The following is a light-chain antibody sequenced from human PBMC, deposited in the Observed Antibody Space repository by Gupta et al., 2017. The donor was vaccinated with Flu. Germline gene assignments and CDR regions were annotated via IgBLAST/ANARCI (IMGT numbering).Light chain of an antibody. CDR1: QNIIKY. CDR2: AAS. V-gene: IGKV1-39*01. J-gene: IGKJ1*01. CDR3: QQSYTTPWT. Sequence: DIQMTQSPSSLSASVGDRVTITCRASQNIIKYLNWYQKKPGKAPNLLIYAASSLQGGVPSRFSGSGSGTDFSLTINSLQPEDFATYYCQQSYTTPWTFGQGTKVEIK.